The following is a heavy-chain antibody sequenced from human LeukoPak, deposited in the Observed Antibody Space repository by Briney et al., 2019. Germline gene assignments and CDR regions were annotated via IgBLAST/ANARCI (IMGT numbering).Heavy chain of an antibody. CDR3: ARVRSNYYDSSGIIDY. D-gene: IGHD3-22*01. CDR1: GFTFSDYY. CDR2: ISSSGSTM. J-gene: IGHJ4*02. Sequence: GGSLRLSCAASGFTFSDYYISWIRQAPGKGLEWVSYISSSGSTMYYADSVKGRFTISRDNAKNSLYLQMNSLRAEDTAVYYCARVRSNYYDSSGIIDYWGQGTLVTVSS. V-gene: IGHV3-11*01.